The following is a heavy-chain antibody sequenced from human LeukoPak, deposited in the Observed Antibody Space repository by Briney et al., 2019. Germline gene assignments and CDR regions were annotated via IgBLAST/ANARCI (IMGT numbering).Heavy chain of an antibody. D-gene: IGHD5-12*01. CDR3: ARVAIVATISVGSYYYYYMDV. V-gene: IGHV3-20*04. J-gene: IGHJ6*03. CDR1: GFTFDDYG. CDR2: INWNGGST. Sequence: PGGSLRLSCAASGFTFDDYGMSWVRQAPGKGLEWVSGINWNGGSTGYADSVKGRFTISRDNAKNSLYLQMNSLRAEDTALYYCARVAIVATISVGSYYYYYMDVWGKGTTVTVSS.